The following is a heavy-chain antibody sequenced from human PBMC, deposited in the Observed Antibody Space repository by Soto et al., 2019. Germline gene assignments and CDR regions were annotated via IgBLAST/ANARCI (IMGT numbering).Heavy chain of an antibody. J-gene: IGHJ4*02. V-gene: IGHV4-61*05. CDR1: GDSISSRSNY. D-gene: IGHD6-13*01. CDR3: ARGYSSSWYNDY. Sequence: SETLSLTCTVFGDSISSRSNYWGWIRQPPGKGLEWIGYIFYSGSTNYNPSLKSRVTISVDTSKNQFSLKLSSVTAADTAVYYCARGYSSSWYNDYWGQGTLVTVSS. CDR2: IFYSGST.